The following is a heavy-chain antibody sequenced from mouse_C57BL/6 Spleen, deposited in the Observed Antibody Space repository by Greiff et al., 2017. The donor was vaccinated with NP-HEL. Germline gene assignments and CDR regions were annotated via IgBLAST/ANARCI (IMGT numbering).Heavy chain of an antibody. CDR3: ARHWDVDYAMDY. D-gene: IGHD4-1*01. CDR1: GYTFTDYY. CDR2: INPNNGGT. V-gene: IGHV1-26*01. J-gene: IGHJ4*01. Sequence: VQLQQSGPELVKPGASVKISCKASGYTFTDYYMNWVKQSHGKSLEWIGDINPNNGGTSYNQKFKGKATLTVYKSSSTAYMELRSLTSEDSAVYYCARHWDVDYAMDYWGQGTSVTVSS.